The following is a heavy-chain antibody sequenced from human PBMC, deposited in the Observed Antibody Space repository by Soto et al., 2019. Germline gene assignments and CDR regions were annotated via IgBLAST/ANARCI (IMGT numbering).Heavy chain of an antibody. Sequence: PSETLSLTCAVYGGSFNDFFWSWIRQPPGKGLEWIGESTHSRRTNYNPSLKSRVTISVDTSKNQFSLNLSSVTAADTAVYYCARGTSTGTMSYWGQGTLVTVPQ. CDR1: GGSFNDFF. D-gene: IGHD1-1*01. V-gene: IGHV4-34*01. CDR2: STHSRRT. J-gene: IGHJ4*02. CDR3: ARGTSTGTMSY.